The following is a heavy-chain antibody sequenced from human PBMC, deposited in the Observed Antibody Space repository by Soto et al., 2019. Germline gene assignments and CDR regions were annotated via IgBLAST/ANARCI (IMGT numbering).Heavy chain of an antibody. D-gene: IGHD6-19*01. CDR1: GYTFTSYG. V-gene: IGHV1-18*04. CDR2: ISAYNGNT. Sequence: ASVKVSCKASGYTFTSYGISWVRQAPGQGLEWMGGISAYNGNTNYAQKLQGRVTMTTDTSTSTAYMELRNLRSDDTAVYYCAVCLAVAGTLDYYYGMDVWGQGTTVTVSS. CDR3: AVCLAVAGTLDYYYGMDV. J-gene: IGHJ6*02.